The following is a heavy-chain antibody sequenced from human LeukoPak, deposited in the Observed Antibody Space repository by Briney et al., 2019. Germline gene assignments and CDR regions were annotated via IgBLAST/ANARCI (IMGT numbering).Heavy chain of an antibody. J-gene: IGHJ2*01. V-gene: IGHV4-39*01. CDR2: IYYSGST. CDR1: GGSISSSSYY. CDR3: ASRAVAGDWYFDL. Sequence: PSETLSLTCTVSGGSISSSSYYWGWIRQPPGKGLEWIGSIYYSGSTYYNPSLKSRVTISVDTSKNQFSLKLSSVTAADTAVYYCASRAVAGDWYFDLWGRGTLVTVSS. D-gene: IGHD6-19*01.